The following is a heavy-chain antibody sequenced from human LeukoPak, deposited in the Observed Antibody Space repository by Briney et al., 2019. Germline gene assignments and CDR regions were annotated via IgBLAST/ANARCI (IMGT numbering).Heavy chain of an antibody. J-gene: IGHJ6*02. V-gene: IGHV3-21*04. CDR3: ARGGDPHYGMDV. D-gene: IGHD2-21*01. Sequence: DSIQGRFTISRDNAENSLYLQMNSLRAEDTAVYYCARGGDPHYGMDVWGQGTTVTVSS.